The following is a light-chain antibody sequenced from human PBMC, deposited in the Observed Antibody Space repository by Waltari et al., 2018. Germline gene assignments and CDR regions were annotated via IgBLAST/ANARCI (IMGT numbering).Light chain of an antibody. CDR1: SSDVGTYKF. CDR3: CSYVTGDTWV. V-gene: IGLV2-23*02. J-gene: IGLJ3*02. CDR2: EIN. Sequence: QSALTQPASVSGSPGQSITISCTGSSSDVGTYKFVSWYQQRPGKAPKLMIYEINQRPAGISNRFSGSKFGNTAVLTISGLQTEDEADYYCCSYVTGDTWVFGGGTRVAVL.